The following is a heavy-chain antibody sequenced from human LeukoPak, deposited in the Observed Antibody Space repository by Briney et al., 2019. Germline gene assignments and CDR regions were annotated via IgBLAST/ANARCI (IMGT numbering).Heavy chain of an antibody. D-gene: IGHD2-2*01. CDR1: GFTFSSYA. Sequence: PGGSLRLSCAASGFTFSSYAMSWVRQAPGKGLEWVSAISDSGGSTYYADSVKGRFTISRDNSKNTLYLQMNSLRAEDTAVYYCAKDQGIVVVPAANFDYWGQGTLVTVSS. CDR3: AKDQGIVVVPAANFDY. J-gene: IGHJ4*02. CDR2: ISDSGGST. V-gene: IGHV3-23*01.